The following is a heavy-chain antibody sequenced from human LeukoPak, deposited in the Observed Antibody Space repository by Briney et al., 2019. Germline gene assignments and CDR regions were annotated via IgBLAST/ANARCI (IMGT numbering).Heavy chain of an antibody. V-gene: IGHV3-7*03. J-gene: IGHJ4*02. CDR1: GFSFISYW. D-gene: IGHD5-18*01. CDR3: ASGGYSFFY. Sequence: GGSLRLSCAASGFSFISYWMNWVRQAPGKGLEWVANIKQDGSEKYYVDSVKGRFTISRDNAKNSLYLQMNSLRAEDTAVYYCASGGYSFFYWGQGTLVTVSS. CDR2: IKQDGSEK.